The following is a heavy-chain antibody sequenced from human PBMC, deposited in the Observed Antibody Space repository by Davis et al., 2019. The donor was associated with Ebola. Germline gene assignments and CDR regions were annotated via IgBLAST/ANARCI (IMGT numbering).Heavy chain of an antibody. CDR2: INPNSGGT. V-gene: IGHV1-2*02. CDR1: ADTFIGYN. J-gene: IGHJ6*02. Sequence: ASSLDICNASADTFIGYNMHWLRQALGQGLEWMGWINPNSGGTNYAQKFQGRVTMTRDTSISTAYMELSRLRSDDTAVYYCARGVPLPLYGMDIWGQGTTVTVSS. CDR3: ARGVPLPLYGMDI.